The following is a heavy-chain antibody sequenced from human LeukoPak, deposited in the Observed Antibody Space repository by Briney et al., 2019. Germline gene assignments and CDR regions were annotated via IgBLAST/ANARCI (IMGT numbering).Heavy chain of an antibody. D-gene: IGHD2-2*01. CDR1: GFTFSSYA. Sequence: GGSLRLSCVASGFTFSSYAMSWVRQAPGKGLEWVSGINGGGGGGTFHADSVRGRFTISRDNSKNTLYLQMSSLRAEDTAVYYCAASLPNIVVVPAAKGPFGSWGQGTLVTVSS. CDR3: AASLPNIVVVPAAKGPFGS. V-gene: IGHV3-23*01. CDR2: INGGGGGGT. J-gene: IGHJ5*02.